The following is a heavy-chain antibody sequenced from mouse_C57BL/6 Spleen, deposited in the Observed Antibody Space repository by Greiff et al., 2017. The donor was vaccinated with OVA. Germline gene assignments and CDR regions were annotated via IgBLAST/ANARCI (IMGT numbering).Heavy chain of an antibody. CDR1: GYTFTSYW. CDR2: IDPSDSYT. Sequence: VQLQQPGAALVMPGASVKLSCKASGYTFTSYWMHWVKQRPGQGLEWIGEIDPSDSYTNYNHKFKGKSTLTVDKSSSTAYMQLSSRTSEDAAVYYCAKRDYYGRSPVDVWGTGTTVTVSS. V-gene: IGHV1-69*01. CDR3: AKRDYYGRSPVDV. J-gene: IGHJ1*03. D-gene: IGHD1-1*01.